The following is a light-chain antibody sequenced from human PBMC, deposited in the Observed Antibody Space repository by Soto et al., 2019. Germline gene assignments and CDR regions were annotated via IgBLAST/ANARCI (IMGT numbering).Light chain of an antibody. Sequence: QSALTQPASGSGSPGQAITVSCTGSSSDFGDDKYVSWYQQQPGKGPNLLIYGVNSRPSGISNRFSGSKSGNTASLNISGLQVEDEAEYFCGSFTTSRILVFGGGTKLTVL. CDR2: GVN. CDR1: SSDFGDDKY. V-gene: IGLV2-14*01. CDR3: GSFTTSRILV. J-gene: IGLJ3*02.